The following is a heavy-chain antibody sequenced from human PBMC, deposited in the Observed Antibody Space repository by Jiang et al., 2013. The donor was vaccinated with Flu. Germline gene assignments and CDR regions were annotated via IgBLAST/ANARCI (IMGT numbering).Heavy chain of an antibody. J-gene: IGHJ3*02. V-gene: IGHV4-38-2*02. CDR2: IYHTGST. CDR3: ARDPTYYDYVWGSYRAFDI. Sequence: VQLVESGPGLVKPSETLSLTCAVSGYSISSAYYWGWVRQPPGKGLEWIGGIYHTGSTYYNPSLKSRVTISLDTSKNQFSLKLSSVTVADTAVYYCARDPTYYDYVWGSYRAFDIWGQGTIVKVSS. CDR1: GYSISSAYY. D-gene: IGHD3-16*02.